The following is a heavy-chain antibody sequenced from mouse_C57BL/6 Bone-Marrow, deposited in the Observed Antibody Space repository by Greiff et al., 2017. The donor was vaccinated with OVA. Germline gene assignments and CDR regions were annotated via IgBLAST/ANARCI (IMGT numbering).Heavy chain of an antibody. CDR3: VRHGYYDYDGFAY. V-gene: IGHV10-1*01. D-gene: IGHD2-4*01. CDR2: IRSKSNNYAT. J-gene: IGHJ3*01. Sequence: EVMLVESGGGLVQPKGSLKLSCAASGFSFNTYAMNWVRQAPGKGLEWVARIRSKSNNYATYYADSVKDRFTISRDDSESMLYLQMNNLKTEDTAMYYCVRHGYYDYDGFAYWGQGTLVTVSA. CDR1: GFSFNTYA.